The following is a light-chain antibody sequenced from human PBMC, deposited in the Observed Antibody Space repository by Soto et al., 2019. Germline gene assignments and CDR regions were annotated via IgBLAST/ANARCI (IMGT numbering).Light chain of an antibody. CDR1: ESVGRN. CDR2: LAS. V-gene: IGKV3-15*01. J-gene: IGKJ1*01. Sequence: EIVMTHSPSTLSVSPVERATLSFRASESVGRNLAWYQQKPGQAPRLLISLASTRATGIPARFSGSGSGTEFTLTISSLQTEDFAVYYCQQCSNWPRTFGQGTNVDI. CDR3: QQCSNWPRT.